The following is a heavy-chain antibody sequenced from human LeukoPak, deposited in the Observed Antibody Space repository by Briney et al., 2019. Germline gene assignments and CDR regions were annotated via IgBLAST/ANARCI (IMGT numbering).Heavy chain of an antibody. D-gene: IGHD6-19*01. CDR2: INPNSGGT. CDR3: ARDRRKIAVAGNYYYYMGV. Sequence: ASVKVSCKASGYTFTGYYMHWVRQAPGQGLEWMGWINPNSGGTNYAQKFQGRVTMTRDTSISTAYMELSRLRSDDTAVYYCARDRRKIAVAGNYYYYMGVWGKGTTVTVSS. CDR1: GYTFTGYY. J-gene: IGHJ6*03. V-gene: IGHV1-2*02.